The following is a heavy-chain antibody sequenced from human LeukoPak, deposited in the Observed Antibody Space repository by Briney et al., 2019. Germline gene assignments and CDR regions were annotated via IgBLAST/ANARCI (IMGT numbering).Heavy chain of an antibody. V-gene: IGHV4-59*02. CDR3: ATRKLGNDY. CDR1: GGSVSDYY. J-gene: IGHJ4*02. CDR2: LYYTGST. D-gene: IGHD7-27*01. Sequence: SETLSLTCTVSGGSVSDYYWSWIRQSPGKGLEWIGYLYYTGSTSYNPSLKSRVTISADTSKSQFSLKLNSVTAADTAVYYCATRKLGNDYWGQGTLVTVSS.